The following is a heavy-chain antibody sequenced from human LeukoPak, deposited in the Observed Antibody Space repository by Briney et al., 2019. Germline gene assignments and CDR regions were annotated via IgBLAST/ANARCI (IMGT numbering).Heavy chain of an antibody. CDR2: ISAYNGNT. J-gene: IGHJ6*02. Sequence: ASVKVSCKASGGAFSSYAISWVRQAPGQGLEWMGWISAYNGNTNYAQKLQGRVTMTTDTSTSTAYMELRSLRSDDTAVYYCAREGAVAGIYGMDVWGQGTTVTVSS. D-gene: IGHD6-19*01. V-gene: IGHV1-18*01. CDR3: AREGAVAGIYGMDV. CDR1: GGAFSSYA.